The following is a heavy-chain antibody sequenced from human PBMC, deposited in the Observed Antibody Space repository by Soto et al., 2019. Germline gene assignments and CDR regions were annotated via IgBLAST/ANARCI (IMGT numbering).Heavy chain of an antibody. CDR2: ISGSGGYT. D-gene: IGHD4-17*01. J-gene: IGHJ4*02. CDR1: GFTFSSYA. Sequence: PGGSLRLSCAASGFTFSSYAMSWVRQAPGKGLEWVSTISGSGGYTYFADSVKGRFTISRDNSKSTLYLQMSSLRAEDTAIYYCAKRYVDYVREYYFDYWGQGTLVTVSS. CDR3: AKRYVDYVREYYFDY. V-gene: IGHV3-23*01.